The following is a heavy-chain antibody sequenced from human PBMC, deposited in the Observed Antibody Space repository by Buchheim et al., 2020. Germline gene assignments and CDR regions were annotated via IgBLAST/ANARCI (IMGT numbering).Heavy chain of an antibody. J-gene: IGHJ6*02. V-gene: IGHV3-13*01. Sequence: EVQLVESGGGLVQPGGSLRLSCAASGFTFSSYDMHWVRQATGKGLEWVSAIGTAGDTYYPGSVKGRFTIPRENAKNSLYLQMNSLRAGDTAVYYCARGSRTGTTPAITPYYYYGMDVWGQGTT. D-gene: IGHD1-1*01. CDR3: ARGSRTGTTPAITPYYYYGMDV. CDR2: IGTAGDT. CDR1: GFTFSSYD.